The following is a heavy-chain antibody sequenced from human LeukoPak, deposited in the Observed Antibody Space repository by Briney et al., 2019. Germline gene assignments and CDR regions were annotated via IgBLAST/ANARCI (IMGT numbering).Heavy chain of an antibody. V-gene: IGHV4-61*02. CDR1: GGSISSGSYY. D-gene: IGHD3/OR15-3a*01. CDR2: IYTSGST. Sequence: SQTLSLTCTVSGGSISSGSYYWSWIRQPAGKGLEWIGRIYTSGSTNYNPSLKSLVTISVDTSKNQFSLKLSSVTAADTAVYYCASRGTVGHYYMDVWGKGTTVTVSS. CDR3: ASRGTVGHYYMDV. J-gene: IGHJ6*03.